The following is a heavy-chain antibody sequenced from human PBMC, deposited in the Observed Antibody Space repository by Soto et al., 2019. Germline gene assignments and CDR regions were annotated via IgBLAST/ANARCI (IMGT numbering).Heavy chain of an antibody. D-gene: IGHD6-19*01. CDR1: GYIFTAYY. CDR2: INPYNGAT. CDR3: AREEIPVPVTRGGFDY. J-gene: IGHJ4*02. Sequence: ASVKVSCKASGYIFTAYYIHWVRQAPGQGLEWIGWINPYNGATNYPQKFQGRVTVTTDTSISTAYMELTRLRSDDAAVYYCAREEIPVPVTRGGFDYWRQGTLVTVSS. V-gene: IGHV1-2*02.